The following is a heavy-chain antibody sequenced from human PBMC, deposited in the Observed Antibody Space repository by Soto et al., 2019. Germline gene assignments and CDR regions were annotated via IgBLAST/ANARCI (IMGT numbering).Heavy chain of an antibody. V-gene: IGHV5-51*01. CDR3: ARGGSSLYYGMDV. D-gene: IGHD6-6*01. Sequence: GESLKISCKGSGYSFTSHWIAWVRQMPGKGLEWMGIIYPDDSDTRYSPSFQGQVTISADKSISTAHLQWSSLKDSDTAMYYCARGGSSLYYGMDVWGQGTTVTVSS. J-gene: IGHJ6*02. CDR2: IYPDDSDT. CDR1: GYSFTSHW.